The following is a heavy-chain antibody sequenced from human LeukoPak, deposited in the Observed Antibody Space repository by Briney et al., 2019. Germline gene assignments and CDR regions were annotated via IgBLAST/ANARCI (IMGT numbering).Heavy chain of an antibody. CDR1: GGSSSGYY. D-gene: IGHD6-19*01. J-gene: IGHJ4*02. V-gene: IGHV4-59*08. CDR2: IYYSGST. CDR3: GGHIGSVWYYFDY. Sequence: SETLSLTCTVSGGSSSGYYWSWIRQPPGKGLEWIGYIYYSGSTNYNPSLKSRVTISVDTSKNQFSLKLSSVTAADTAVYYCGGHIGSVWYYFDYWGQGTLVTVSS.